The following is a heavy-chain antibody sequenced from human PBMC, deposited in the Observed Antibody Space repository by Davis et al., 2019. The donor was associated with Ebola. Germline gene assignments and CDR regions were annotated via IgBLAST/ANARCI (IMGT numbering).Heavy chain of an antibody. J-gene: IGHJ4*02. CDR3: ARYCHYPDCSYFDC. CDR2: VSGSGGST. D-gene: IGHD2-15*01. Sequence: GESLKISCAASGFTFSNYDMSWVRQVPGKGLEWVSTVSGSGGSTHYSDSVRGRFSISRDNSKNTLYLQMNSLRAEDTATYYCARYCHYPDCSYFDCWGQGTVVAVSS. CDR1: GFTFSNYD. V-gene: IGHV3-23*01.